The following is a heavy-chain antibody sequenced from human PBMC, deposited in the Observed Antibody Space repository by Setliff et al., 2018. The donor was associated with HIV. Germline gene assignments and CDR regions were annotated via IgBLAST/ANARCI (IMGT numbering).Heavy chain of an antibody. V-gene: IGHV3-30*02. J-gene: IGHJ6*02. Sequence: PGGSLRLSCAASGFTFSTHTMNWVRQAPGKGLEWVAFILHDGSDKDCSDSVKGRFTISADTSKNTLYLQMTRLSAEDTAVYYCARDLDPYFAMAVWGQGTTVTVSS. CDR1: GFTFSTHT. CDR2: ILHDGSDK. CDR3: ARDLDPYFAMAV.